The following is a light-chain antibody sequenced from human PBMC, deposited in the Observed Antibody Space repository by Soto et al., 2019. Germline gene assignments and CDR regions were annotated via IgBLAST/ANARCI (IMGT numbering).Light chain of an antibody. CDR3: QTRGTYWV. CDR1: SGHSSYA. V-gene: IGLV4-69*01. J-gene: IGLJ3*02. CDR2: LNSDGSH. Sequence: QSVLTQSPSASASLGASVKLTCTLSSGHSSYAIAWHQQQPEKGPRYLMKLNSDGSHSKGDGIPDRFSGSSSGAERYLTISRLQSEDEADYYCQTRGTYWVFGGGTKLTVL.